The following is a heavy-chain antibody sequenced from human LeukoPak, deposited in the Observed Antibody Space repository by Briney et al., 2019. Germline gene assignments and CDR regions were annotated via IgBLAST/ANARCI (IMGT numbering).Heavy chain of an antibody. D-gene: IGHD5-18*01. Sequence: PSETLSLTCTVSGGSISSYYWSWIRQPPGKGLEWIGYIYYSGSTNYNPSPKSRVTISVDTSKNQFSLKLSSVTAADTAVYYCARSVVDTAMAIAFDIWGQGTMVTVSS. J-gene: IGHJ3*02. CDR2: IYYSGST. CDR1: GGSISSYY. CDR3: ARSVVDTAMAIAFDI. V-gene: IGHV4-59*08.